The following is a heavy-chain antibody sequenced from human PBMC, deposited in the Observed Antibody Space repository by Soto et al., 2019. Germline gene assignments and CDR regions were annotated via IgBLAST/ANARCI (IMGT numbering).Heavy chain of an antibody. J-gene: IGHJ4*02. CDR2: IWYDGSHK. V-gene: IGHV3-33*01. Sequence: QVQLVESGGGVVQPGRSLRLSSAASGFSFSTYGMHWVRQAPGTGLEWVAVIWYDGSHKDYADSVKGRFTISRDNSKNTLYLQMNSLRVEDTAVYYCARAVGPFDYWGQGTLVAVSS. CDR3: ARAVGPFDY. D-gene: IGHD1-26*01. CDR1: GFSFSTYG.